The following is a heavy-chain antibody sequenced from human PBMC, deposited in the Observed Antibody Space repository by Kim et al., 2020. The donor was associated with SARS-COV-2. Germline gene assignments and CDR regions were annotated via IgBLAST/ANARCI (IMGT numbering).Heavy chain of an antibody. V-gene: IGHV3-33*06. D-gene: IGHD3-16*01. CDR3: AKDRSALYFCGSDSGMDV. Sequence: GGSLRLSCAASGFTFSSYGMHWVRQAPGKGLEWVSVIWCDGSNKYYADSVKGRFTISRDNSKNTLYLQMNSLRAEDTAVYYCAKDRSALYFCGSDSGMDVWGQGTTVTVSS. CDR2: IWCDGSNK. J-gene: IGHJ6*02. CDR1: GFTFSSYG.